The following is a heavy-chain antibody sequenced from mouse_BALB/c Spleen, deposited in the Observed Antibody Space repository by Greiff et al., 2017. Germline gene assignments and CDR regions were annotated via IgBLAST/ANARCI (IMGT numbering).Heavy chain of an antibody. D-gene: IGHD2-4*01. J-gene: IGHJ3*01. CDR3: DAYDYGRGFAY. CDR2: IDPENGDT. V-gene: IGHV14-4*02. Sequence: EVKLMESGAELVRSGASVKLSCTASGFNIKDYYMHWVKQRPEQGLEWIGWIDPENGDTEYAPKFQGKATMTADTSSNTAYLQLSSLTSEDTAVYYCDAYDYGRGFAYWGQGTLVTVSA. CDR1: GFNIKDYY.